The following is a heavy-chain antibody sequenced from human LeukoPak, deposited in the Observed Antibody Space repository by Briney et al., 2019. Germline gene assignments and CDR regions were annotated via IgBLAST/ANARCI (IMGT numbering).Heavy chain of an antibody. Sequence: SETLSLTCTVSGGSISRSSDYWGWIRQPPGKGLEWTGSIYNSGRTYYNPSLKSRVTISVDTSKNQFSLKVNSVTAADTAVYYCAVQAGEGGWYHPWGQGTLGTVSS. J-gene: IGHJ5*02. CDR1: GGSISRSSDY. D-gene: IGHD6-13*01. CDR2: IYNSGRT. V-gene: IGHV4-39*07. CDR3: AVQAGEGGWYHP.